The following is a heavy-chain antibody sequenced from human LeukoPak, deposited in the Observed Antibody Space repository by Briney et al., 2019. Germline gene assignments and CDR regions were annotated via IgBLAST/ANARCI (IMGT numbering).Heavy chain of an antibody. J-gene: IGHJ5*02. CDR3: TTGYCSGGSCYSYNWFDP. D-gene: IGHD2-15*01. Sequence: GGSLRLSCAVSGFTFSNAWMSWVRQAPGKGQEWVGRIKSNTAGGTTDYAAPVKGRFTISRDDSKNTLYLQMNSLKTEDTAVYHCTTGYCSGGSCYSYNWFDPWGQGTLVTVSS. CDR1: GFTFSNAW. CDR2: IKSNTAGGTT. V-gene: IGHV3-15*01.